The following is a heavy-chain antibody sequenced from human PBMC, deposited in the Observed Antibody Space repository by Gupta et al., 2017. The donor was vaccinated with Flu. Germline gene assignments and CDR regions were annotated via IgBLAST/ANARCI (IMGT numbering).Heavy chain of an antibody. Sequence: QVQLVQSGAEVKKPGSSVKVSCKASGGTFISYAISWVRQAPGQGLEWMGGIIPIFGTAKYEQKVQGRVTITADESTSTAYMELSSLRSEETNVDYCASSYVDDTAGGPYGMDVGCQGTTVTVCS. CDR1: GGTFISYA. CDR3: ASSYVDDTAGGPYGMDV. V-gene: IGHV1-69*01. CDR2: IIPIFGTA. J-gene: IGHJ6*02. D-gene: IGHD4-17*01.